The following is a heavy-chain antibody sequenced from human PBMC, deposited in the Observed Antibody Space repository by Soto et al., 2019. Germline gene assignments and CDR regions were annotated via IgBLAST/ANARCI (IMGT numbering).Heavy chain of an antibody. D-gene: IGHD3-10*01. CDR1: GGSISSSSYY. CDR2: IYYSGST. CDR3: ARHKGRPYYYGSGSYFSYYYYYGMDV. J-gene: IGHJ6*02. V-gene: IGHV4-39*01. Sequence: SETLSLTCTVSGGSISSSSYYWGWIRQPPGKGLEWIGSIYYSGSTYYNPSLKSRVTISVDTSKNQFSLKLSSVTAADTAVYYCARHKGRPYYYGSGSYFSYYYYYGMDVWGQGTTVT.